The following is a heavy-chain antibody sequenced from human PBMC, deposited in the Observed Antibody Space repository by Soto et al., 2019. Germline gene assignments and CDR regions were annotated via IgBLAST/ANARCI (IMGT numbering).Heavy chain of an antibody. Sequence: QVQLVQSGAEVKKPGSSVKVSCKASGGTFSSYPISWVRQAPGQGLAWMGGTSPIYGSGNYAQKFQGRLTITADKSTNTAYMELSSLRSEDTAVYYCARRDSSGFYRYFDSWGQGTLVTVSS. J-gene: IGHJ4*02. D-gene: IGHD3-22*01. CDR1: GGTFSSYP. CDR3: ARRDSSGFYRYFDS. V-gene: IGHV1-69*06. CDR2: TSPIYGSG.